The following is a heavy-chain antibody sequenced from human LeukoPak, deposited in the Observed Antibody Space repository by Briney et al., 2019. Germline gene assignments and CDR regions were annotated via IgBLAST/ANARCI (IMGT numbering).Heavy chain of an antibody. D-gene: IGHD3-10*01. CDR1: ADSLSSGGHY. V-gene: IGHV4-31*03. CDR3: ARGGNRFGGFYFDY. Sequence: SQSLSLTCTVSADSLSSGGHYWAWIRQLPGKGLESIGFIHHSGSSRHNPSLKDRVAISVDASRKQFALRLSSVTAADTAIYYCARGGNRFGGFYFDYWGQGIQVIVSS. CDR2: IHHSGSS. J-gene: IGHJ4*02.